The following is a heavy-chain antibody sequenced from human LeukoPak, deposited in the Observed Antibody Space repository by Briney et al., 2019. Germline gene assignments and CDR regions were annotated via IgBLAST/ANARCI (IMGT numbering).Heavy chain of an antibody. D-gene: IGHD5-12*01. CDR2: IKQDGSEK. Sequence: QSGGSLRLSCATSGFIFSSYWMTWVRQAPGRGLEWVANIKQDGSEKYSVDSVKGRFTISRDNAKNSQYLQMNSLRAEDTAVYYCARGGYDAFDIWGQGTMVTVYS. CDR3: ARGGYDAFDI. J-gene: IGHJ3*02. V-gene: IGHV3-7*01. CDR1: GFIFSSYW.